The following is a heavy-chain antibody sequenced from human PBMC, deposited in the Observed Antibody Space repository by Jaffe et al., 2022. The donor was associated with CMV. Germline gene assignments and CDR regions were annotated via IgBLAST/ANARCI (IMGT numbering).Heavy chain of an antibody. CDR3: ARNPPARIQELWSPGRYYYYYMDV. D-gene: IGHD5-18*01. CDR2: IIPILGIA. CDR1: GGTFSSYA. J-gene: IGHJ6*03. Sequence: QVQLVQSGAEVKKPGSSVKVSCKASGGTFSSYAISWVRQAPGQGLEWMGRIIPILGIANYAQKFQGRVTITADKSTSTAYMELSSLRSEDTAVYYCARNPPARIQELWSPGRYYYYYMDVWGKGTTVTVSS. V-gene: IGHV1-69*09.